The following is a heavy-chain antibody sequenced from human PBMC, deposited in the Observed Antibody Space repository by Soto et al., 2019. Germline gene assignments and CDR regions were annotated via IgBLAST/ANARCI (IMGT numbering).Heavy chain of an antibody. J-gene: IGHJ4*02. CDR2: IYYSGST. D-gene: IGHD2-2*01. CDR1: GGSISSGDYY. Sequence: SETLSLTCTVSGGSISSGDYYWSWIRQPPGKGLEWIGYIYYSGSTYYNPSLKSRVTISVDTSKNQFSLKLSSVTAADTAVYYGARGIGVLWPNFDYWGQGTLVTGSS. CDR3: ARGIGVLWPNFDY. V-gene: IGHV4-30-4*01.